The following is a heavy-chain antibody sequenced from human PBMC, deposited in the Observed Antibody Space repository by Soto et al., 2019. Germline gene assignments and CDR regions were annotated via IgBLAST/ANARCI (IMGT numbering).Heavy chain of an antibody. D-gene: IGHD3-10*01. Sequence: ASVKVSCKASGYTFTSYGISWVRQAPGQGLEWMGWISAYNGNTNYAQKIQGRVTMTTDTSTSTAYMELRSLRSDDTAVYYCARDRYMVRGVIITFDYWGQGTLVTVSS. CDR3: ARDRYMVRGVIITFDY. V-gene: IGHV1-18*01. J-gene: IGHJ4*02. CDR1: GYTFTSYG. CDR2: ISAYNGNT.